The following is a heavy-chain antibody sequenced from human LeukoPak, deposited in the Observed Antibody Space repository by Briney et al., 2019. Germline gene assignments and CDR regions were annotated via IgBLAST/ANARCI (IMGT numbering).Heavy chain of an antibody. D-gene: IGHD2-2*02. J-gene: IGHJ4*02. CDR2: INTNTGNP. Sequence: ASVKVSCKASGYTFTSYAMNWVRQAPGQGLEWMGWINTNTGNPTYALGFTGRFVFSLDTSVSTAYLQISSLKAEDTAVYYCARMGHCSSTSCYTDIDYWGQGTLVTVS. V-gene: IGHV7-4-1*02. CDR3: ARMGHCSSTSCYTDIDY. CDR1: GYTFTSYA.